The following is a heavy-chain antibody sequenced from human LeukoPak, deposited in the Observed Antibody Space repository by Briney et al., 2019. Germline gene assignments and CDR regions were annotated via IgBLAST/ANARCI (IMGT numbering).Heavy chain of an antibody. CDR1: GFTFSSYA. J-gene: IGHJ4*02. D-gene: IGHD6-19*01. V-gene: IGHV3-30-3*01. CDR3: ARANRPFHSSGWYKDY. Sequence: PGRSLRLSCAASGFTFSSYAMHWVSQAPGKGLEWVALISYDGSNQNYADSVKGRFTISRDNPKNTLYLQMNSLRAEDTAVYYCARANRPFHSSGWYKDYWGQGTLVTVSS. CDR2: ISYDGSNQ.